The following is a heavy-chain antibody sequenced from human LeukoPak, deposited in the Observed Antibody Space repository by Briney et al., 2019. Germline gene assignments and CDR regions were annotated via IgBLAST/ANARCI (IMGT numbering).Heavy chain of an antibody. CDR2: IYHSGST. CDR1: GGSISSGGYS. Sequence: SQTLSLTCAVSGGSISSGGYSWSWIRQPPGKGLEWIGYIYHSGSTYYNPSLKSRVTISVDRSKNQFSLKLSSVTAADTAVYCCARGAGRFAYYYGSGSYGTKFDYWGQGTLVTVSS. CDR3: ARGAGRFAYYYGSGSYGTKFDY. J-gene: IGHJ4*02. D-gene: IGHD3-10*01. V-gene: IGHV4-30-2*01.